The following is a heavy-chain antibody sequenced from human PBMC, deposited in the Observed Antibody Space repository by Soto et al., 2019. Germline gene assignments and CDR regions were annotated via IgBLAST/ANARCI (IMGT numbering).Heavy chain of an antibody. CDR1: GGSISSGDYY. J-gene: IGHJ6*02. CDR2: IYYSGST. CDR3: ARGSLVAAKYYYYGMDV. Sequence: QVQLQESGPGLVKPSQTLSLTCTVSGGSISSGDYYWSWIRQPPGKGLEWIGYIYYSGSTYYNPSLKSRVTISVDTSKNQFSLKLSSVTAADTAVYYCARGSLVAAKYYYYGMDVWGQGTTVTVSS. D-gene: IGHD2-15*01. V-gene: IGHV4-30-4*01.